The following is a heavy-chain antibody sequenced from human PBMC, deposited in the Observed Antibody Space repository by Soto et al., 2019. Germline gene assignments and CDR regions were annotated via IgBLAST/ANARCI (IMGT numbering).Heavy chain of an antibody. CDR2: IIPIFGTA. CDR3: ARAKEMATIKDYYYGMDV. J-gene: IGHJ6*02. D-gene: IGHD5-12*01. Sequence: SVKVSCKASGGTFSSYATSWVRQASGQGLEWMGGIIPIFGTANYAQKFQGRVTITADESTSTAYMELSSLRSEDTAVYYCARAKEMATIKDYYYGMDVWGQGTTVTVSS. CDR1: GGTFSSYA. V-gene: IGHV1-69*13.